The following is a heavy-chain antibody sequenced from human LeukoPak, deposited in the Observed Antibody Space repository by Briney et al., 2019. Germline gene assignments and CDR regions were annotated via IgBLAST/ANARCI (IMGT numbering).Heavy chain of an antibody. CDR3: AREQYCSSTSCYPLGTYYFDY. CDR1: GFTFSSYA. J-gene: IGHJ4*02. D-gene: IGHD2-2*01. Sequence: GGSLRLSCAASGFTFSSYAMSWVRQAPGKGLEWVSATSGSGDGTFYADSVKGRFTISRDNSKNTLYLQMNSLRAEDTAVYYCAREQYCSSTSCYPLGTYYFDYWGQGTLVTVSS. V-gene: IGHV3-23*01. CDR2: TSGSGDGT.